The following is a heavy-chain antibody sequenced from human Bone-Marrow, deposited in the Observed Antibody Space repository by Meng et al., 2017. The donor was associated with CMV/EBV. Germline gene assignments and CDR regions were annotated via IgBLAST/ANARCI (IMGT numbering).Heavy chain of an antibody. V-gene: IGHV4-39*07. CDR3: ARDLVDTVNWFDP. J-gene: IGHJ5*02. Sequence: SETLSLTCTVSGGSISSSSYYWGWIRQPPGKGLEWIGSIYYSGSTYYNPSLKSRVTISVDTSKNQFSLKLSSVTAADTVVYYCARDLVDTVNWFDPWGQGTLVTVSS. CDR2: IYYSGST. CDR1: GGSISSSSYY. D-gene: IGHD5-18*01.